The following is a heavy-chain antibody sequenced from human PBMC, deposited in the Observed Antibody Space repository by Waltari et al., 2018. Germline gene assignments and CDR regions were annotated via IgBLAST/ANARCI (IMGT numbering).Heavy chain of an antibody. CDR2: ISSSSSYI. D-gene: IGHD3-3*01. CDR1: GFTFSSYG. V-gene: IGHV3-21*01. J-gene: IGHJ4*02. CDR3: ARDGAEPGYYDFWSGYWYYFDY. Sequence: VQLVESGGGVVQPGRSLRLSCAASGFTFSSYGMNWVRQAPGKGLEWVSSISSSSSYIYYADSVKGRFTISRDNAKNSLYLQMNSLRAEDTAVYYCARDGAEPGYYDFWSGYWYYFDYWGQGTLVTVSS.